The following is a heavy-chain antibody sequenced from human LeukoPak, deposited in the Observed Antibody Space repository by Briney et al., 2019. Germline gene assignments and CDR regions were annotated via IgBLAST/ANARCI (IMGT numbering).Heavy chain of an antibody. D-gene: IGHD2-8*01. Sequence: ASVKVSCKASGGTFSSYAISWVRQAPRQGLEWMGWISAYNGNTNYAQKLQGRVTMTTDTSTSTAYMELRSLRSDDTAVYYCARRTSADQWGYYYYYMDVWGKGTTVTVSS. CDR1: GGTFSSYA. CDR2: ISAYNGNT. V-gene: IGHV1-18*01. CDR3: ARRTSADQWGYYYYYMDV. J-gene: IGHJ6*03.